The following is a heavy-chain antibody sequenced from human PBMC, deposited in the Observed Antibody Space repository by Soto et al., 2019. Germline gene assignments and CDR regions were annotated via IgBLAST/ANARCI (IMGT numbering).Heavy chain of an antibody. CDR3: AREKLWFGGPPGFDY. D-gene: IGHD3-10*01. CDR2: IYYSGST. V-gene: IGHV4-31*03. J-gene: IGHJ4*02. CDR1: GGSISSGGYY. Sequence: QVQLQESGPGLVKPSQTLSLTCTVSGGSISSGGYYWSWLRQHPGKGLWWIGYIYYSGSTYYNPSLRSRVTISVDTSKIQFSLKLSSVTAADTAVYYCAREKLWFGGPPGFDYWGQGTLVTVSS.